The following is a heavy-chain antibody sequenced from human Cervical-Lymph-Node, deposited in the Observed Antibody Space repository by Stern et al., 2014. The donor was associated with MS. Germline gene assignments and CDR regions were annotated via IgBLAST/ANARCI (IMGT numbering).Heavy chain of an antibody. CDR2: IIPSRGIA. J-gene: IGHJ4*02. CDR1: GGTFSSYA. CDR3: ARGGGDSSGWYRYYFDY. Sequence: QVQLVPSGAEVKKSGSSVKVSCKASGGTFSSYAVSWVRQAPGQGLEWMGRIIPSRGIANYAQRFQGGVTITADKSTSTAYMELSSLRSEDTAVYYCARGGGDSSGWYRYYFDYWGQGTLVTVSS. V-gene: IGHV1-69*09. D-gene: IGHD6-19*01.